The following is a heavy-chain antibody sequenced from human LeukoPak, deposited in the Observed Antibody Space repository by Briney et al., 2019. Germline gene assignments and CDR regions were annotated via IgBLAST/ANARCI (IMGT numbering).Heavy chain of an antibody. Sequence: GASVKVSCKASGYTFTSYDINWVRQAPGKGFEWMGGVDPEDGETIYAQKFQGRVTMTDDPSTDTAYMELSSLRSEDTAVYYCVTHFDSSGPDAFDIWGQGT. CDR2: VDPEDGET. D-gene: IGHD3-22*01. CDR3: VTHFDSSGPDAFDI. J-gene: IGHJ3*02. V-gene: IGHV1-24*01. CDR1: GYTFTSYD.